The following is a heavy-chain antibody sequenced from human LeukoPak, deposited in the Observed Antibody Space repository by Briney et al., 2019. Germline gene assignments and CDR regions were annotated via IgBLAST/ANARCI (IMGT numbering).Heavy chain of an antibody. D-gene: IGHD4-17*01. J-gene: IGHJ4*02. CDR1: GFTFSSYA. V-gene: IGHV3-23*01. Sequence: GGSLRLSCAASGFTFSSYAMSWVRQAPGKGLEWVSAISGSGGSTYYADSVKGRFTISRDNSKNTLYLQMNSLRAEDTAVYYCAKKEFPPGDYRSFDYWGQGTLVTVSS. CDR2: ISGSGGST. CDR3: AKKEFPPGDYRSFDY.